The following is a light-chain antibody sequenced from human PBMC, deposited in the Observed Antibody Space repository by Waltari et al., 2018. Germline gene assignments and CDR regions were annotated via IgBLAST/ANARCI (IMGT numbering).Light chain of an antibody. CDR1: QSFSSSY. J-gene: IGKJ4*01. Sequence: EIVLTQSPGTLSLSPGERATLSCRASQSFSSSYFAWYQQKPGQAPRLLIYGVSTRATGIPDRFSGSRSGTDFTLTISRLEPEDFAVYFCQQYDRSPLTFGGGTKVEI. CDR2: GVS. V-gene: IGKV3-20*01. CDR3: QQYDRSPLT.